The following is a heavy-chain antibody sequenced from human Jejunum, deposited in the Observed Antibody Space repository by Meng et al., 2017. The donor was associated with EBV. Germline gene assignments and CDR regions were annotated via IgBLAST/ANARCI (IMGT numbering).Heavy chain of an antibody. Sequence: QVQLQESGPGLVKPSGXXXXXCAVSGGSISSSNGWSWVRHPPGKGLEWIGEFYHSGSTNYNPSLKSRVTISVDKSKNQFSLKLSSVTAADTAVYYCARVGAAAGTFDPWGQGTLVTVSS. D-gene: IGHD6-13*01. CDR3: ARVGAAAGTFDP. V-gene: IGHV4-4*02. J-gene: IGHJ5*02. CDR2: FYHSGST. CDR1: GGSISSSNG.